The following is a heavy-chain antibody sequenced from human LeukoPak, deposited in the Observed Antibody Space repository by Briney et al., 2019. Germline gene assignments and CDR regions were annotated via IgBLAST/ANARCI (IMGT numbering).Heavy chain of an antibody. Sequence: ASVKVSCKVSGYTLTELSMHWVRQAPGKGLEWMGGFDPEDGETIYAQKFQGRVTMTEDTSTDTAYMELSSLRSEDAAVYYCATTTLRYSGSYWSGWYFDLWGRGTLVTVSS. J-gene: IGHJ2*01. V-gene: IGHV1-24*01. CDR3: ATTTLRYSGSYWSGWYFDL. CDR2: FDPEDGET. CDR1: GYTLTELS. D-gene: IGHD1-26*01.